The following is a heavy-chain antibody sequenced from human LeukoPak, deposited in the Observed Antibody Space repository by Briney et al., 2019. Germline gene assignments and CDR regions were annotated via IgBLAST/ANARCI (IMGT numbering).Heavy chain of an antibody. D-gene: IGHD3-22*01. CDR3: ATVAGGIGYYDTSGYLDN. Sequence: ASVKVSCKASGHTFSTYSVTWVRQAPGQGLEWMGWINYYNGNTNLVQNFQGRVTMTTDTSTSTAYMELKSLRSDDTAVYYCATVAGGIGYYDTSGYLDNWGQGTLVTVSS. CDR1: GHTFSTYS. V-gene: IGHV1-18*01. J-gene: IGHJ4*02. CDR2: INYYNGNT.